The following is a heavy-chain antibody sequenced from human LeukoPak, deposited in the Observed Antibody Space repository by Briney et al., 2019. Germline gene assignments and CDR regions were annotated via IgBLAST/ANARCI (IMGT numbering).Heavy chain of an antibody. Sequence: SSSRSYWGWIRQSPGKGLEWVSYISSSGSTIYYADSVKGRFTISRDNAKNSLYLHMNSLRAADTAVYYCAELGITMIGGVWGKGTTVTISS. CDR3: AELGITMIGGV. CDR2: ISSSGSTI. D-gene: IGHD3-10*02. V-gene: IGHV3-11*04. CDR1: SSSRSY. J-gene: IGHJ6*04.